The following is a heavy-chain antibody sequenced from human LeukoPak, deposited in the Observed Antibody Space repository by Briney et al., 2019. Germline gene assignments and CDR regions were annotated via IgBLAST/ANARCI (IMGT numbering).Heavy chain of an antibody. D-gene: IGHD3-10*01. CDR1: GGSFSGYY. V-gene: IGHV4-34*01. CDR3: ARETTYGSGSYPSLDH. CDR2: INHSGST. Sequence: PSETLSFTCAVYGGSFSGYYWSWIRQPPGKGLEWIGEINHSGSTNYNPTLESRVTISVDTSKNQFSLRLSSVIAADTAVYYCARETTYGSGSYPSLDHWGQGTLVKVSS. J-gene: IGHJ4*02.